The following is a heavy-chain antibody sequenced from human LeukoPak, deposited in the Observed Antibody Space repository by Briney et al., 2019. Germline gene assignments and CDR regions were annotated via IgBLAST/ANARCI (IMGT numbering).Heavy chain of an antibody. Sequence: PSETLSLTCAVYGGSFSGYYWSWIRQPPGKGLEWIGEINHSGSTNYNPSLKSRVTISVDTSKNQFSLKLSSVTAADPAVYYCARGTDISYDYANDYWGQGTLVTVSS. V-gene: IGHV4-34*01. CDR1: GGSFSGYY. D-gene: IGHD3-16*01. J-gene: IGHJ4*02. CDR3: ARGTDISYDYANDY. CDR2: INHSGST.